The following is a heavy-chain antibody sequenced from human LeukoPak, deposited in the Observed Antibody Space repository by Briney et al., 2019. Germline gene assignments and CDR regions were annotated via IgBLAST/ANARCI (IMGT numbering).Heavy chain of an antibody. J-gene: IGHJ4*02. V-gene: IGHV3-7*04. D-gene: IGHD5-18*01. Sequence: GGSLRLSCAASGFTFSDYWMSWVRQAPGKGLEWVANIQQDGSEKYYVDSVKGRFTISRDNAKRSLFLQVSSLRGEDTAVYYCARDRGFSYGIDFWGQGTLVTVSS. CDR3: ARDRGFSYGIDF. CDR1: GFTFSDYW. CDR2: IQQDGSEK.